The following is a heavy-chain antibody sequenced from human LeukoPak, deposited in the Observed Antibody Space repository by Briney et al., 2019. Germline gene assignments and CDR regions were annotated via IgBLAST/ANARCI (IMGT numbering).Heavy chain of an antibody. D-gene: IGHD1-1*01. CDR3: VTLSGAPEY. V-gene: IGHV3-7*01. Sequence: GGSLRLSCAASGFTFRSYRMNWVRQAPGKGLEWLASIKHDGSDEYYVDSVKGRFTISRDNTKSSLSLQMNGLRVDDTAVYYCVTLSGAPEYWGQGTLVFVSS. J-gene: IGHJ4*02. CDR2: IKHDGSDE. CDR1: GFTFRSYR.